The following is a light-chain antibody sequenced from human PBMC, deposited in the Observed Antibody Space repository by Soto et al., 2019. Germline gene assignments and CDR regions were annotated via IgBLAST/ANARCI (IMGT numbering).Light chain of an antibody. J-gene: IGKJ1*01. CDR1: QRVLYSSNNKNY. CDR2: WAS. V-gene: IGKV4-1*01. CDR3: QQYYSSWT. Sequence: DIVMTQSPDSLAVSLGERATINCKSSQRVLYSSNNKNYLAWYQQKPGQPPKLLIYWASTRESGVPDRFSGSGSGTDFALTISSLQAEDVSVYYCQQYYSSWTFGQGTKVEIK.